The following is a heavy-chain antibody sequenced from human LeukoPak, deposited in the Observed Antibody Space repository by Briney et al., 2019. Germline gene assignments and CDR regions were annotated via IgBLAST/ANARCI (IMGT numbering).Heavy chain of an antibody. CDR1: GFTFSIYG. J-gene: IGHJ4*02. Sequence: GRSLRLSCAASGFTFSIYGMHWVRQAPGKGLEWVAVISYDGSNKYYADSVKGRFTISRDNSKNTLYLQMNSLRAEDTAVYYCAKALAAAVDYWGQGTLVTVSS. CDR2: ISYDGSNK. D-gene: IGHD6-13*01. CDR3: AKALAAAVDY. V-gene: IGHV3-30*18.